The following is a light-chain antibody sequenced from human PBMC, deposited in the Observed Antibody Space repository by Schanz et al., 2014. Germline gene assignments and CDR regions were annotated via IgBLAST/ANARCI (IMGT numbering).Light chain of an antibody. CDR1: SNDVGTYNF. CDR2: DVA. J-gene: IGLJ2*01. CDR3: SSYTSSSTTSVV. V-gene: IGLV2-14*03. Sequence: QSALTQPASVSGSPGQSITLSCTGTSNDVGTYNFVSWYQHHPGRAPKLILYDVASRPSGISNRFSGSKSGNTASLTISGLQAEDEADYYCSSYTSSSTTSVVFGGGTKLTVL.